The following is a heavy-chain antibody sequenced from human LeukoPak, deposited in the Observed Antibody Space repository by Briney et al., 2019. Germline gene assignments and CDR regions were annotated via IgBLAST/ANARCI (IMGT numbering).Heavy chain of an antibody. CDR1: GYTFTSYG. V-gene: IGHV1-18*01. CDR2: ISAYNGNT. Sequence: GASVKVSCKASGYTFTSYGIRWVRQAPGQGLEWMGWISAYNGNTNYAQKLQGRVTMTTDTSTSTAYMELRSLRSDDTAVYYCARTMAAPDENWFDPWGQGTLVTVSS. D-gene: IGHD5-24*01. CDR3: ARTMAAPDENWFDP. J-gene: IGHJ5*02.